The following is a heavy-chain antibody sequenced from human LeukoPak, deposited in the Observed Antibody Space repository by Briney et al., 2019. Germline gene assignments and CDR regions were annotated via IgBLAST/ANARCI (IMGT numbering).Heavy chain of an antibody. J-gene: IGHJ4*02. Sequence: GESLQISCKGSGYSFTSYWIAWVRQLPGRGLVWMGIIYPGDPDSTYSPSFQGRVTISADKSTSTSYLQWSSLVASDTAMYYCTKSRDGYDYSSFDYGGQGTLVTVSS. CDR2: IYPGDPDS. D-gene: IGHD5-24*01. V-gene: IGHV5-51*01. CDR1: GYSFTSYW. CDR3: TKSRDGYDYSSFDY.